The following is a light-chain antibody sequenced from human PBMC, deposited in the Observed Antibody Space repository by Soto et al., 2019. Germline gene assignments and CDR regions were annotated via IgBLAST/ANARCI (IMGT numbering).Light chain of an antibody. CDR2: DAS. CDR3: QHYNRSLYI. Sequence: DIQMTQSPYTLSASVGDRVTITCRASQSIKTWLAWYQQKPGKAPKVLIYDASSLDSGVPSRFSGSGSGTEFTLTISRLQPDDFATYYCQHYNRSLYIFRQGTILEIQ. J-gene: IGKJ2*01. CDR1: QSIKTW. V-gene: IGKV1-5*01.